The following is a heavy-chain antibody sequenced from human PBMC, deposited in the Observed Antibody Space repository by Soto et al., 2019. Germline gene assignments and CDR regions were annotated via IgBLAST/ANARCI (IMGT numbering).Heavy chain of an antibody. J-gene: IGHJ4*02. CDR2: SNCNSGGT. Sequence: QVQLVQSGAEVRKPGASVKVSCKASGYTLTDYNIHWVRQAPGQGLEWMGGSNCNSGGTFSAKRFQGRVTLTRDTTTSTADMELIRLRSDETAKDFCARAAEEERGFGGVEPGDSNWGQGTLVTVSA. CDR1: GYTLTDYN. V-gene: IGHV1-2*02. D-gene: IGHD3-16*01. CDR3: ARAAEEERGFGGVEPGDSN.